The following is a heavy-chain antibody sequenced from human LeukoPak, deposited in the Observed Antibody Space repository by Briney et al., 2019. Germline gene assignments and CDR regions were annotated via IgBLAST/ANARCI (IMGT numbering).Heavy chain of an antibody. Sequence: GESLTLPCAASGFIFSNYWMSWVRQPPGKGLEWVANINRVGSVKYFVDPVKGRFTISRDNAANSLYLHMNSLGVEDAAVYYCAREAPPHDTSNYEYWGQGTLVTVSS. CDR3: AREAPPHDTSNYEY. CDR2: INRVGSVK. D-gene: IGHD3-22*01. CDR1: GFIFSNYW. J-gene: IGHJ4*02. V-gene: IGHV3-7*01.